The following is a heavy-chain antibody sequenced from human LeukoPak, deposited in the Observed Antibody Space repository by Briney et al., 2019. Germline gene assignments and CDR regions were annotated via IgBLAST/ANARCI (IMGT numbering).Heavy chain of an antibody. Sequence: SETLSLTCAVYGGSFSGYYWSWIRQPPGKGLEWIGEINHSGSTNYNPSLKSRVTIPVDTSKNQFSLKLSSVTAADTAVYYCARGFGTTVVTSSYYYYYGMDVWGQGTTVTVSS. V-gene: IGHV4-34*01. D-gene: IGHD4-23*01. CDR2: INHSGST. J-gene: IGHJ6*02. CDR3: ARGFGTTVVTSSYYYYYGMDV. CDR1: GGSFSGYY.